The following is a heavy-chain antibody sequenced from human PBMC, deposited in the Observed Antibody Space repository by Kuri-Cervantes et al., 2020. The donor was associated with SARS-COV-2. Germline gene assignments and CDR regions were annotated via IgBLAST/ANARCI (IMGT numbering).Heavy chain of an antibody. CDR3: AITEYQLLFYNWFDP. Sequence: GSLRLSCSVSGGSINDNSYYWDWIRQPPGKGLEWIGSIYYSGSTYYNPSLKSRVTISVDTSKNQFSLKLSSVTAADTAVYYCAITEYQLLFYNWFDPWGQGTLVTVSS. CDR1: GGSINDNSYY. J-gene: IGHJ5*02. CDR2: IYYSGST. V-gene: IGHV4-39*01. D-gene: IGHD2-2*01.